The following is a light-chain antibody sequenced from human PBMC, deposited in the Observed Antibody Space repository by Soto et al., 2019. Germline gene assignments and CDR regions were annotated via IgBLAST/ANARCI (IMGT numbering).Light chain of an antibody. CDR3: QQLNTYPPT. CDR2: VAS. CDR1: QDISSF. J-gene: IGKJ3*01. Sequence: DIQLTQSPSFLSASVGDRVTITCRASQDISSFLAWYQQKPGKAPKLLIYVASTLQCGVPSRFSGSGSGTEFTLTISSLQTEDFASYYCQQLNTYPPTFGPGTKVDI. V-gene: IGKV1-9*01.